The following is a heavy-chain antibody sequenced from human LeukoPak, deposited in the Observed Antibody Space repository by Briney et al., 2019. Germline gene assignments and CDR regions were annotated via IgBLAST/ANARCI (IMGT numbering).Heavy chain of an antibody. J-gene: IGHJ4*02. D-gene: IGHD6-19*01. Sequence: SETLSLTCTVSGGSISSYYWSWIRQPPGKGLEWIGYIYYSGSTNYNPSLKSRVTISVDTSKNQFSLKLSSVTAADTAVYYCARHGYSSLIDYWGQGTLVTVSS. CDR2: IYYSGST. CDR1: GGSISSYY. CDR3: ARHGYSSLIDY. V-gene: IGHV4-59*08.